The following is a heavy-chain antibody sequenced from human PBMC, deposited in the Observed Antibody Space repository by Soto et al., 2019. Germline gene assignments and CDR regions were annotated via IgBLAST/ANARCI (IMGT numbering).Heavy chain of an antibody. CDR1: GFTFSTFW. CDR2: IKEDGSEK. Sequence: WSLRLSCAASGFTFSTFWMDWVRQAPGKGLEWVAKIKEDGSEKYYADSVKGRFIISRDNARNSVYLQMNSLRAEDTAVYYCARVRPGNYRDYWGQGTMVTVYS. V-gene: IGHV3-7*03. D-gene: IGHD3-10*01. J-gene: IGHJ4*02. CDR3: ARVRPGNYRDY.